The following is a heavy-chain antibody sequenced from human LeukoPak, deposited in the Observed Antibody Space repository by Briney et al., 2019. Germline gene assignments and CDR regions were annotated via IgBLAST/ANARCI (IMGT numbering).Heavy chain of an antibody. Sequence: SETLSLTCAVHGGSLAGYNWNWIRQPPGTELEWIGDVNHGGSTNYNPSLESRVTVSIDTWNSQFSLELNSVTAADTAVYYCARGRVRVVPGTGYFDSWSQGSLVIVSS. D-gene: IGHD2-2*01. V-gene: IGHV4-34*01. CDR2: VNHGGST. CDR3: ARGRVRVVPGTGYFDS. J-gene: IGHJ4*02. CDR1: GGSLAGYN.